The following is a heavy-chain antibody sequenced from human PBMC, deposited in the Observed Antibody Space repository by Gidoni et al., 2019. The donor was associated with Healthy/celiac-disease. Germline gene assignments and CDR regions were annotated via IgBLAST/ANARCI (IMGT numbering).Heavy chain of an antibody. D-gene: IGHD1-26*01. CDR2: IYSGGST. CDR1: GFTVGRNY. J-gene: IGHJ5*02. V-gene: IGHV3-66*02. CDR3: ARELNWFDP. Sequence: EVQLVESGGGLVQPGGSLRLACAAAGFTVGRNYMRWVRQAPGKGLEWVSVIYSGGSTYYADSVKGRFTISRDNSKNTLYLQMNSLRAEDTAVYYCARELNWFDPWGQGTLVTVSS.